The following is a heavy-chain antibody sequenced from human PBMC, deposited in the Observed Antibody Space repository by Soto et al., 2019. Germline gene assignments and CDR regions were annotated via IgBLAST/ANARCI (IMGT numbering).Heavy chain of an antibody. CDR2: IRSKANSYAT. D-gene: IGHD3-22*01. J-gene: IGHJ4*02. V-gene: IGHV3-73*01. Sequence: GGSLRLSCAASGFTFSGSAMHWVRQASGKGLEWVGRIRSKANSYATAYAASVKGRFTISRDESKNSVYLQMNSLKTEDTAIYYCVRTTYFSDSSVYTRFFDYWGQGTLVTVSS. CDR3: VRTTYFSDSSVYTRFFDY. CDR1: GFTFSGSA.